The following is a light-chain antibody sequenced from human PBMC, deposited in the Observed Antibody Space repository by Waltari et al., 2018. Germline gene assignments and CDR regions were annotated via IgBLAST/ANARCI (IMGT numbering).Light chain of an antibody. V-gene: IGLV5-45*02. CDR3: LIWHDTDWV. CDR1: SGLNVGTYT. CDR2: YKSDSEK. Sequence: QAVLTQPSSLSASPGASASLTCTLRSGLNVGTYTIYCYKQKSGSPPQYLLRYKSDSEKERGSGVPSRFSGSKVASANSGILFISGLQSEDEADYYCLIWHDTDWVFGGGTKLTVL. J-gene: IGLJ3*02.